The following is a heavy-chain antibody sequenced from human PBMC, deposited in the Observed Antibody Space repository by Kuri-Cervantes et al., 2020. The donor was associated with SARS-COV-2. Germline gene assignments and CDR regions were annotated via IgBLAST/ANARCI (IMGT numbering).Heavy chain of an antibody. CDR3: ARGDSYYDFWSGPRGGPYYFDY. CDR2: INHSGST. D-gene: IGHD3-3*01. V-gene: IGHV4-34*01. J-gene: IGHJ4*02. Sequence: SQTLSLTCAVYGGSFRGYYWSWIRQPPGKGLEWIGEINHSGSTNYNPSLKSRVTISVDTSKNQFSLKLSSVTAADTAVYYCARGDSYYDFWSGPRGGPYYFDYWGQGTLVTVSS. CDR1: GGSFRGYY.